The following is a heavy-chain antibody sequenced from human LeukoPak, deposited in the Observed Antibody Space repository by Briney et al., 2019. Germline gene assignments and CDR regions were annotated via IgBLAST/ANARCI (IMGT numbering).Heavy chain of an antibody. Sequence: GGSLRLSCAASGFTFSSYGMHWVRQAPGKGLEWVAFIRYDGSNKYYADSVKGRFTISRDNSKNTLYLQMNSLRAEDTAVYYCAKDPRQHYYGSGSYSHWGQGTLVTVSS. D-gene: IGHD3-10*01. CDR1: GFTFSSYG. V-gene: IGHV3-30*02. CDR3: AKDPRQHYYGSGSYSH. CDR2: IRYDGSNK. J-gene: IGHJ4*02.